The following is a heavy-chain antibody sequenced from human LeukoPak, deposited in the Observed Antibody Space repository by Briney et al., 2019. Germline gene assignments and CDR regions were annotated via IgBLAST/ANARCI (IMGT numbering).Heavy chain of an antibody. CDR2: INHSGST. J-gene: IGHJ6*02. V-gene: IGHV4-34*01. CDR1: GGSFSGYY. Sequence: SETLSLTCAVYGGSFSGYYWSWIRQPPGKGLEWIGEINHSGSTNYIPSLKSRVTISVDTSKNQFSLKLTSVTAADTAVYYCARAVTATLLNGGYSYYYGMDVWGQGTTVTVSS. D-gene: IGHD2-21*02. CDR3: ARAVTATLLNGGYSYYYGMDV.